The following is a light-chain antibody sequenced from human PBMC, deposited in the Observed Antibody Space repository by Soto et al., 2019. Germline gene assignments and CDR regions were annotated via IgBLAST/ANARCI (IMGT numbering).Light chain of an antibody. CDR1: QSVSSN. Sequence: EIVMTQSPATLSVSPGERATLSCRASQSVSSNIAWYQQIPGQAPRILIYGASTRATGVPARFSGSGSGTEFTLTITSLQSEDFAVYYCQQYHYWPRPFGQGTKVEIK. V-gene: IGKV3-15*01. CDR3: QQYHYWPRP. CDR2: GAS. J-gene: IGKJ1*01.